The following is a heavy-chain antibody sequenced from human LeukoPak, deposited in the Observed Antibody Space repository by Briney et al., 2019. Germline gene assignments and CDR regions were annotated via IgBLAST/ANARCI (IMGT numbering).Heavy chain of an antibody. CDR1: GFTFSSYG. Sequence: GGSLRLSCADSGFTFSSYGMHWVRQAPGKGLEWVAFIRYDGSNKYYADSVKGRFTISRDNSKNTLYLQMNSLRAEDTAVYYCAKDQGYYDSSGLGDYWGQGTLVTVSS. V-gene: IGHV3-30*02. CDR2: IRYDGSNK. J-gene: IGHJ4*02. D-gene: IGHD3-22*01. CDR3: AKDQGYYDSSGLGDY.